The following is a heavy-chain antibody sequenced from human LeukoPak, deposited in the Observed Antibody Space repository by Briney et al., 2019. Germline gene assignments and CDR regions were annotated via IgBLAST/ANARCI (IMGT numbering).Heavy chain of an antibody. CDR3: ARDDYGTRSLDY. J-gene: IGHJ4*02. D-gene: IGHD3-10*01. CDR1: GYTFTSYY. CDR2: INPSGGST. V-gene: IGHV1-46*01. Sequence: ASVKVSCKASGYTFTSYYMHWVRQAPGQGLEWMGVINPSGGSTSYAQKFQGRVTMTRDMSTSTVYMELSSLRSEDTAVYYCARDDYGTRSLDYWGQGTLVNVSS.